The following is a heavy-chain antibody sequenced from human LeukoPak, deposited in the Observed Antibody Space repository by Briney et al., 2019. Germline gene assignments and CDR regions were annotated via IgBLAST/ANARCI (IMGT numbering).Heavy chain of an antibody. CDR3: ARGPQITIFGVVIIDPYDY. Sequence: ASVKVSCKASGGTFTSYYMHWVRQAPGQGLEWMGIINPSGGSTSYAQKFQGRVTMTRDTSTSTVCMELSSLRSEDTAVYYCARGPQITIFGVVIIDPYDYWGQGTLVTVSS. J-gene: IGHJ4*02. CDR1: GGTFTSYY. V-gene: IGHV1-46*01. CDR2: INPSGGST. D-gene: IGHD3-3*01.